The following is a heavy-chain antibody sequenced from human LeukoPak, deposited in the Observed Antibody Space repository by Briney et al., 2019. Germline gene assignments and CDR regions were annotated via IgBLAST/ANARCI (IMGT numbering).Heavy chain of an antibody. Sequence: QPGGSLRLSCAAFGFSLRNYSMHWVRQAPGKGLEWVSALSSSTPAKYYADSVKGRFTVVRDNDRNSQYLQMSSLRADDTAVYYCARGSDTGTSRFDHWGQGTLVTVSS. V-gene: IGHV3-48*01. CDR1: GFSLRNYS. D-gene: IGHD7-27*01. CDR3: ARGSDTGTSRFDH. J-gene: IGHJ4*02. CDR2: LSSSTPAK.